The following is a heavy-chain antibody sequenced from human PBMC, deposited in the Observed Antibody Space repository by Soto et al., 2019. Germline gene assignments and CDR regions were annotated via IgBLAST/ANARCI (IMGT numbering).Heavy chain of an antibody. J-gene: IGHJ6*02. CDR3: ARDRVTMIVVNGMDV. V-gene: IGHV3-74*01. CDR2: INSDGSST. Sequence: EVQLVESGGGLVQPGGSLRLSCAASGFTFSSYWMHWVRQAPGKGLVWVSRINSDGSSTSYAESVKGRFTISRDNAKNTLYLQMNSLRAEARAVYYCARDRVTMIVVNGMDVWGQGTTVTVSS. CDR1: GFTFSSYW. D-gene: IGHD3-22*01.